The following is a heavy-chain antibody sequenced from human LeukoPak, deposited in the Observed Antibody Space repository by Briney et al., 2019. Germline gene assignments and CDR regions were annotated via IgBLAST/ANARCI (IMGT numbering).Heavy chain of an antibody. CDR1: GFTFSDYY. CDR3: AKDERNWNYNLASQTYD. Sequence: GGSLRLSCAASGFTFSDYYMSWIRQAPGKGLEWVSYISSSGSTIYYADSVKGRFTISRDNAKNSLYLQMSSLRAEDTAVYYCAKDERNWNYNLASQTYDWGQGTLVTVSS. D-gene: IGHD1-7*01. CDR2: ISSSGSTI. V-gene: IGHV3-11*01. J-gene: IGHJ4*02.